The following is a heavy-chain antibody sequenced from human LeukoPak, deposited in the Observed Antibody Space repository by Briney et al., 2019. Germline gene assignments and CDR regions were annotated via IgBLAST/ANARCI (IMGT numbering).Heavy chain of an antibody. CDR3: AKDLGVGSGWYGTYFDY. J-gene: IGHJ4*02. D-gene: IGHD6-19*01. CDR1: GFTFSSYE. CDR2: ISYSGGST. Sequence: PGGSLRLSCAASGFTFSSYEMNWVRQAPGKGLEWVSVISYSGGSTYYADSVKGRFTISRDNSKNTLYLQMNSLRAEDTAVYYCAKDLGVGSGWYGTYFDYWGQGTLVTVSS. V-gene: IGHV3-23*01.